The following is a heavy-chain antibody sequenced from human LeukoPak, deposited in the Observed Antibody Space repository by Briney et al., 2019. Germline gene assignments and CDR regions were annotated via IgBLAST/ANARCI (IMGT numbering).Heavy chain of an antibody. J-gene: IGHJ3*02. CDR3: ARAIVGATTRGAFDI. CDR1: GYTFTSYY. CDR2: INPSGGST. V-gene: IGHV1-46*01. Sequence: ASVTVSCKASGYTFTSYYMHWVRQAPGQGLEWMGLINPSGGSTSYAQKFQGRVTMTRDTSTSTVYMELSSLRSEDTAVYYCARAIVGATTRGAFDIWGQGTMVTVSS. D-gene: IGHD1-26*01.